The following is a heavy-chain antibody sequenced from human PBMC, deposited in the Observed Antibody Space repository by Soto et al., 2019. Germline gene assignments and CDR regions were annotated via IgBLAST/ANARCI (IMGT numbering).Heavy chain of an antibody. CDR3: ARRESSGFSSWLDT. CDR1: GGSISSGDYY. V-gene: IGHV4-31*03. J-gene: IGHJ5*02. CDR2: IYFSGTT. Sequence: SXPCTVSGGSISSGDYYWSWIRQHPGKGLEWIGPIYFSGTTYYNPSLKSRVTISVDTSKSQFSLKLSSVTAADTAGYYCARRESSGFSSWLDTWGPGSLVTVSS. D-gene: IGHD6-19*01.